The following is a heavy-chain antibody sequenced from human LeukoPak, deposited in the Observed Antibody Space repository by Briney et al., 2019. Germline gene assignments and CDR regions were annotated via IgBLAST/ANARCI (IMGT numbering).Heavy chain of an antibody. D-gene: IGHD3-10*01. Sequence: PGGSLRLSCAASGFTFSSYGMSWVRQAPGKGLEWVSAISGSGGSTYYADSVKGRFTISRDNSKNTLYLQMNSLRAEDTAVYYCVRSRSTWFGEVLAAFDIWGQGTMVTVSS. V-gene: IGHV3-23*01. J-gene: IGHJ3*02. CDR1: GFTFSSYG. CDR3: VRSRSTWFGEVLAAFDI. CDR2: ISGSGGST.